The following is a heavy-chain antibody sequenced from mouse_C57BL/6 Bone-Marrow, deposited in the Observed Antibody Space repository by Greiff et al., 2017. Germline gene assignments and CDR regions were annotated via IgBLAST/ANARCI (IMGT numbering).Heavy chain of an antibody. Sequence: DVKLVESGGDLVKPGGSLKLSCAASGFTFSSYGMSWVRQTPDKRLEWVATISSGGSYTYYPDSVKGRFTISRDNAKNTLYLQMSSLKSEDTAMYYCARLLRKYFDYWGQGTTLTVSS. CDR2: ISSGGSYT. CDR3: ARLLRKYFDY. J-gene: IGHJ2*01. V-gene: IGHV5-6*02. D-gene: IGHD2-3*01. CDR1: GFTFSSYG.